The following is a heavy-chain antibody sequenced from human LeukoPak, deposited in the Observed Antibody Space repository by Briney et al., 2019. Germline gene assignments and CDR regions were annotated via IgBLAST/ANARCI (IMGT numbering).Heavy chain of an antibody. D-gene: IGHD2/OR15-2a*01. CDR3: TRKGSQWDFLVDY. J-gene: IGHJ4*02. CDR2: ISSSSTYI. CDR1: RFTFSTYS. Sequence: GGSLRLSCAASRFTFSTYSMNWVRQAPGKGLEWVSSISSSSTYIYYADSLKGRFTISRDNAKNSLYLQMDSLTAEDTAVYYCTRKGSQWDFLVDYWGQGTRVAVSS. V-gene: IGHV3-21*01.